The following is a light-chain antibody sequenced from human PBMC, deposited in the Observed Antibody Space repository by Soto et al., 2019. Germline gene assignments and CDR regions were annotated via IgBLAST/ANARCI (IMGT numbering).Light chain of an antibody. CDR3: QQYGSSPPIT. CDR2: GAS. Sequence: EIVMTQSPATLSVSPGERATLSCRASQSVRSKLAWYQQKPGQAPRLLIYGASNRATGIPDRFSGSGSGTDFTLTISRLEPEDFAVYYCQQYGSSPPITFGQGTRLEIK. CDR1: QSVRSK. J-gene: IGKJ5*01. V-gene: IGKV3-20*01.